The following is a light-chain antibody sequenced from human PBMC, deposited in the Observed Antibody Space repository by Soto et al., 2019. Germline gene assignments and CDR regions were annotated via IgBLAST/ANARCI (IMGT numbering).Light chain of an antibody. CDR1: SSDVGGYDY. J-gene: IGLJ1*01. Sequence: VLTQPPSASGSPGQSVTISCTGTSSDVGGYDYVSWYQQHPGKAPKLMIYEVTIRPSGVSDRFSGSKSGNTASLTVSGLQAEDEADYYCSSYTGGNPSYVFGAGTKVTVL. CDR3: SSYTGGNPSYV. CDR2: EVT. V-gene: IGLV2-8*01.